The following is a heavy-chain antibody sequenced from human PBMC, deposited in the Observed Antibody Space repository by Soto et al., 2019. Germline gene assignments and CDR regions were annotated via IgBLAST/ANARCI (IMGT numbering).Heavy chain of an antibody. CDR1: GFTFSSYA. J-gene: IGHJ6*02. CDR3: ARDYYRFNSGYGFSMDV. V-gene: IGHV3-30-3*01. CDR2: ISYDGSNK. D-gene: IGHD5-12*01. Sequence: QVQLVESGGGVVQPGRSLRLSCAASGFTFSSYAMHWVRQAPGKGLEWVAVISYDGSNKYYADCVKGRFTISRDNYKNTLYLQMNSLRAEDTAVYYCARDYYRFNSGYGFSMDVWGQGTTVTVSS.